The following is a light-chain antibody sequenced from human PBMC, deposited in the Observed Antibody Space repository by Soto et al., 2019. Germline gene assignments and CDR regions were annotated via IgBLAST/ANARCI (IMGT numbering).Light chain of an antibody. CDR2: KAS. Sequence: DIQMTQSPSTLSASVGDRVTITCRASQSISSWLAWYQQKPGKAPRLLIYKASSLQSGVPSRFSGSGSGTEFTLTISSLQPDDFATYYCQRCSTYSYTFGQGTKVEMK. CDR3: QRCSTYSYT. CDR1: QSISSW. J-gene: IGKJ2*01. V-gene: IGKV1-5*03.